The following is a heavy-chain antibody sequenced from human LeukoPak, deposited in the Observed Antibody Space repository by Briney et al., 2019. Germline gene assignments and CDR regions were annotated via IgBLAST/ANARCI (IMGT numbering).Heavy chain of an antibody. CDR3: ARGDDYDWNAFDI. D-gene: IGHD3-22*01. CDR2: KHPAFGTA. Sequence: ASVKVSCMASGGTFIRCFISWVGQPPAQGGDWMGSKHPAFGTANYAQKSRGRVTITTDESPSTAYMELSSLRAEAADVYYCARGDDYDWNAFDIWGQGTMVTVSS. CDR1: GGTFIRCF. V-gene: IGHV1-69*05. J-gene: IGHJ3*02.